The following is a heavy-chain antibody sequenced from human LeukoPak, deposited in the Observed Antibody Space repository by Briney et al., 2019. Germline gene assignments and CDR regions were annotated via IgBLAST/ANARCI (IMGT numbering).Heavy chain of an antibody. CDR3: ARKGNGVGATRGSAFDI. Sequence: GGSLRLSCAASGFTFSDHYMDWVRQAPGKGLEWVGRTRNKANSYTTEYAASVKGRFTISRDDSKNSLYLQMNSLKTEDTAVYYCARKGNGVGATRGSAFDIWGQGTMVTVSS. CDR2: TRNKANSYTT. D-gene: IGHD1-26*01. V-gene: IGHV3-72*01. CDR1: GFTFSDHY. J-gene: IGHJ3*02.